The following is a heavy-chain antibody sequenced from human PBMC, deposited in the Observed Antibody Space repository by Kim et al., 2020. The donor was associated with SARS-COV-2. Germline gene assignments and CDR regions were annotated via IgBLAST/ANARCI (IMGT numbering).Heavy chain of an antibody. V-gene: IGHV1-69*13. CDR3: ARDEKNYYGSGSYLSVGLQHYYYYGMDV. CDR2: IIPIFGTA. D-gene: IGHD3-10*01. Sequence: SVKVSCKASGGTFSSYAISWVRQAPGQGLEWMGGIIPIFGTANYAQKFQGRVTITADESTSTAYIELSSLRSEDTAVYYCARDEKNYYGSGSYLSVGLQHYYYYGMDVWGQGTTVTVSS. CDR1: GGTFSSYA. J-gene: IGHJ6*01.